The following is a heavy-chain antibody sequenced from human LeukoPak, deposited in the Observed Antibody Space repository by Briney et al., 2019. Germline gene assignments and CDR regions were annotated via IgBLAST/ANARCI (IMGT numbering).Heavy chain of an antibody. CDR3: ARGKWSSSWYGYYYYYMDV. CDR1: GYTFTSCD. CDR2: MNPNSGNT. J-gene: IGHJ6*03. V-gene: IGHV1-8*03. Sequence: ASVKVSCKASGYTFTSCDINWVRQATGQGLEWMGWMNPNSGNTGYAQKFQGRVTITRNTSISTAYMELSSLRSEDTAVYYCARGKWSSSWYGYYYYYMDVWGKGTTVTVSS. D-gene: IGHD6-13*01.